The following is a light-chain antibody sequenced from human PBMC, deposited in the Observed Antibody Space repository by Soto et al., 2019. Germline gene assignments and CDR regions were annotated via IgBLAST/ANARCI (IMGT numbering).Light chain of an antibody. Sequence: EIVLTQSPATLSLSPGERATLSCRASQSVSSNLAWYQQKPRQAPRLLIYDASNRATGIPARFSGSGSGTDFTLTISRLEPEDFAVYYCQRGDTFGQGTRLEIK. V-gene: IGKV3-11*01. CDR2: DAS. CDR1: QSVSSN. J-gene: IGKJ5*01. CDR3: QRGDT.